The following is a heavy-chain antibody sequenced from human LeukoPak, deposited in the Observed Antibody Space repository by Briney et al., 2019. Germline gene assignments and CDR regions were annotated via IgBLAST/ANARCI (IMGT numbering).Heavy chain of an antibody. V-gene: IGHV3-48*04. J-gene: IGHJ4*02. Sequence: GGSLRLSCAASGFTFSSYAMSWVRQAPGKGLEWVSYFSSSATATYYAGSVKGRFTISRDSAKNSLYLQMNSLRVEDTAVYYCARGLPATLLDYWGQGTLVTVSS. CDR2: FSSSATAT. D-gene: IGHD2-2*01. CDR1: GFTFSSYA. CDR3: ARGLPATLLDY.